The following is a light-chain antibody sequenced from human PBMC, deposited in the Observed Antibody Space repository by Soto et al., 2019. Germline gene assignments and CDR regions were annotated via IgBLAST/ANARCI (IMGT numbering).Light chain of an antibody. CDR2: DAS. J-gene: IGKJ1*01. Sequence: ETVLTQSPGTLSLSPGERATLSCRASQSVSSSYLAWYQQKPGQAPRLLIYDASSRATGIPDRFSCSGSGTDFTLTISRLEPEDFAVYYCQQYVRSPPSWTFGQGTKVEIK. CDR1: QSVSSSY. CDR3: QQYVRSPPSWT. V-gene: IGKV3-20*01.